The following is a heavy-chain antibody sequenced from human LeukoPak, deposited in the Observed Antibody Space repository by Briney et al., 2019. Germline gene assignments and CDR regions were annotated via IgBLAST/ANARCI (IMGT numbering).Heavy chain of an antibody. V-gene: IGHV3-30-3*01. D-gene: IGHD6-13*01. J-gene: IGHJ6*02. CDR3: AREGPGIAAAGDHPSMDV. Sequence: GRSLRLSCAAFGVTFSSYAMHWVRQAPGKGLEWVAVISYDGSNKFYADSVKGRFTISRDNSKNTLYLQMNSLRAEDSAVYYCAREGPGIAAAGDHPSMDVWGQGTTVTVSS. CDR2: ISYDGSNK. CDR1: GVTFSSYA.